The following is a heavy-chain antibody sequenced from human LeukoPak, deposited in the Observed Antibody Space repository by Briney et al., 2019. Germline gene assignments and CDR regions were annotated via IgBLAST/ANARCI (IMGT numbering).Heavy chain of an antibody. CDR1: GGSISSGDYF. J-gene: IGHJ3*02. CDR3: ARGVRVTPSWKAFDI. CDR2: IHYTGST. D-gene: IGHD4-23*01. V-gene: IGHV4-30-4*01. Sequence: SETLSLTCNVSGGSISSGDYFWNWIRQPPGKGLEWLGYIHYTGSTYYNPSLQSRVTMSVDTSKNQFSLKLSSVTAADTAVYYCARGVRVTPSWKAFDIWGQGTMVTVSS.